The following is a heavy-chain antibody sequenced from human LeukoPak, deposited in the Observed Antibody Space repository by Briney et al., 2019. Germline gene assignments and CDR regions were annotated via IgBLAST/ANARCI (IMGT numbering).Heavy chain of an antibody. V-gene: IGHV3-53*01. CDR2: IYSGGST. CDR3: ARVPYYYDSSGYRIHYYGMDV. D-gene: IGHD3-22*01. Sequence: GGPLRLSCAASGFTVSSNYMSWVRQAPGKGLEWVSVIYSGGSTYYADSVKGRFTISRDNSKNTLYLQMNSLRAEDTAVYYCARVPYYYDSSGYRIHYYGMDVWGQGTTVTVSS. J-gene: IGHJ6*02. CDR1: GFTVSSNY.